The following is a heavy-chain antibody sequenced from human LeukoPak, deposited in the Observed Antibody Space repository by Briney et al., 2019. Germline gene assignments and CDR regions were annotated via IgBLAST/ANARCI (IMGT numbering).Heavy chain of an antibody. CDR3: ARDSSGWYIPDH. D-gene: IGHD6-19*01. CDR2: IYYSGST. CDR1: GGSISSYY. J-gene: IGHJ4*02. Sequence: SETLSLTCTVSGGSISSYYWSWIRQPPGKGLEWIGYIYYSGSTNYNPSLKSRVTISVDTSKNQFSLKLRSVTAADTAVYYCARDSSGWYIPDHWGQGTLVTVSS. V-gene: IGHV4-59*12.